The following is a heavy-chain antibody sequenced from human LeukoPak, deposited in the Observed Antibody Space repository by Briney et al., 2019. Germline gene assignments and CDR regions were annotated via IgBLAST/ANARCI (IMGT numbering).Heavy chain of an antibody. J-gene: IGHJ4*02. CDR2: ISSSSSTI. V-gene: IGHV3-48*04. D-gene: IGHD1-26*01. CDR1: GFTFSSYS. Sequence: GGSLRLSCAASGFTFSSYSTNWVRQAPGKGLEWVSFISSSSSTIYYADSVKGRFTISRDNAKNSLYLQMNSLRAEDTAVYYCATDRGGSYSAIDYWGQGTLVTVSS. CDR3: ATDRGGSYSAIDY.